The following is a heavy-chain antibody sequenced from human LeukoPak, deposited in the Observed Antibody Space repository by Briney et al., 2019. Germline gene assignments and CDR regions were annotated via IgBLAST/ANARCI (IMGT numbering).Heavy chain of an antibody. CDR3: ARGYHSSGYSPTFDY. CDR2: INPNTGGT. Sequence: ASVKVSCKASGYTFTAYYMHWVRQAPGQGLEWMGRINPNTGGTNYAQKFQGRVTMTGDTSISTVYMELSSLRSEDTAVYYCARGYHSSGYSPTFDYWGQGTLVTVSS. D-gene: IGHD3-22*01. CDR1: GYTFTAYY. V-gene: IGHV1-2*06. J-gene: IGHJ4*02.